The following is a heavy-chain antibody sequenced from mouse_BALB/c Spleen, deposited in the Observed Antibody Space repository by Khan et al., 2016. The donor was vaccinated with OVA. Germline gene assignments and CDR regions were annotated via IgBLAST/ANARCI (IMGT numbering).Heavy chain of an antibody. CDR3: ARVNYYGYYFDY. V-gene: IGHV3-2*02. J-gene: IGHJ2*01. CDR2: ISYSGVT. D-gene: IGHD1-1*01. Sequence: EVELVESGPGLVKPSQSLSLTCTVTGYSITSGYAWNWIRQFPGNKLEWMGYISYSGVTSYTPSLKSRISITRDTSKNQFFLQLNFVTTEDTATYYWARVNYYGYYFDYWGQGTTLTVSS. CDR1: GYSITSGYA.